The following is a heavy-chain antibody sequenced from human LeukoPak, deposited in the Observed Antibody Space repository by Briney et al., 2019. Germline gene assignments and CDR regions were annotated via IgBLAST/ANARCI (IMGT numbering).Heavy chain of an antibody. Sequence: GGSLRLSCAASGFTFSSSAMSWVRQAPGKGLEWVSAISNNGGYTYYADSVQGRFTISRDNAKNSLYLQMNSPRVEDTAVYYCAKEGRSLQTYWGQGTLVTVSS. CDR2: ISNNGGYT. CDR3: AKEGRSLQTY. J-gene: IGHJ4*02. V-gene: IGHV3-23*01. CDR1: GFTFSSSA. D-gene: IGHD5-24*01.